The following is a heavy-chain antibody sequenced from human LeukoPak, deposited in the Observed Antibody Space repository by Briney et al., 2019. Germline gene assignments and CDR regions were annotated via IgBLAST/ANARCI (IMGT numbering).Heavy chain of an antibody. CDR3: ARVWAVRFLEWLGD. D-gene: IGHD3-3*01. CDR1: GFTFSSYE. J-gene: IGHJ4*02. Sequence: GGSLRLSCAASGFTFSSYEMNWVRQAPGKGLEWVAFVRYDGSNAYYADSVKGRFTISRDNSKSTLNLQMSSLRTEDTAIYYCARVWAVRFLEWLGDWGQGTLVTVSS. V-gene: IGHV3-30*02. CDR2: VRYDGSNA.